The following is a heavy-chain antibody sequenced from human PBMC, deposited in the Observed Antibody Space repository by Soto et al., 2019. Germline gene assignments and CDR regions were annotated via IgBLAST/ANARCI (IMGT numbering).Heavy chain of an antibody. CDR3: ARDRYEFWSGYYLYYYYGMDV. D-gene: IGHD3-3*01. CDR2: ISAYNGST. V-gene: IGHV1-18*04. Sequence: ASVKVSCKASGYTFTSYGISWVRQAPGPELEWMEWISAYNGSTRDEQKREGRVTMTKGKSTRTAEMELRGGRSDKTAVYYCARDRYEFWSGYYLYYYYGMDVWGQGTTVTVS. CDR1: GYTFTSYG. J-gene: IGHJ6*02.